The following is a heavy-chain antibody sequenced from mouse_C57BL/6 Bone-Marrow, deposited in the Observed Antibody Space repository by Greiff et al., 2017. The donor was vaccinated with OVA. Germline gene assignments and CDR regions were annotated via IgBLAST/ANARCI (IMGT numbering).Heavy chain of an antibody. D-gene: IGHD2-3*01. V-gene: IGHV14-1*01. CDR1: GFNIKDYY. CDR2: LDPEDGAT. CDR3: TTSGYYQFDY. J-gene: IGHJ2*01. Sequence: VQLQQSGAELVRPGASVKLSCTASGFNIKDYYMHWVKQRPEQGLEWIGRLDPEDGATEYAPKFQGKATMTADTSSNTAYLQLSSLTAEDTAVYYCTTSGYYQFDYWGQGTTLTVSS.